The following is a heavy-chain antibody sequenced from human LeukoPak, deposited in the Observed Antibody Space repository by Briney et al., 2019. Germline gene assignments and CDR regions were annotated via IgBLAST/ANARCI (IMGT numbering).Heavy chain of an antibody. D-gene: IGHD4-17*01. CDR2: ISASGGNT. V-gene: IGHV3-23*01. CDR1: GFALNIYA. J-gene: IGHJ4*02. Sequence: GGSLRLSCAASGFALNIYAMTWVRQPPGKGLEGVSIISASGGNTHHADSVKGRSTISRDNSKNGLYLQMNSMRADDTAVYYCAKSYGMTTVTYLIDYWGQGTLVSVSS. CDR3: AKSYGMTTVTYLIDY.